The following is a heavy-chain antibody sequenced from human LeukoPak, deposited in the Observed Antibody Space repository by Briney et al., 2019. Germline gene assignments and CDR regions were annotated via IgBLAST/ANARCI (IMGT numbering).Heavy chain of an antibody. D-gene: IGHD6-13*01. V-gene: IGHV3-9*01. CDR3: ARESGIAAALDL. J-gene: IGHJ5*02. CDR2: ISWNSGSI. Sequence: GGSLRLSCAASGFTFDDYAMHWVRQAPGKGLEWVSGISWNSGSIGYADSVKGRFTISRDNAKNSLYLQMNSLRAEDTAVYYCARESGIAAALDLWGQGTLVTVSS. CDR1: GFTFDDYA.